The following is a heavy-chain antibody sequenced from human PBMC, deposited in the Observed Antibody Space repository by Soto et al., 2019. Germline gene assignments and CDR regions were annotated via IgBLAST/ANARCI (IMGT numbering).Heavy chain of an antibody. D-gene: IGHD3-22*01. V-gene: IGHV1-58*01. J-gene: IGHJ4*02. CDR2: ITVGTGNT. Sequence: SVKVSCKASVFIFTSFGVQWVRQARGQRLEWIGWITVGTGNTSYAQKFQERVTITRDMSTSTAYMELRSLRSEDTAVYYCAAADSSGYFGGWGQGSQVTVSS. CDR1: VFIFTSFG. CDR3: AAADSSGYFGG.